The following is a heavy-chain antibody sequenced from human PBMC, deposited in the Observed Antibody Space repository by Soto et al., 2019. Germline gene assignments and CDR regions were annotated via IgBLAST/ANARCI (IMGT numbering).Heavy chain of an antibody. CDR3: ARDDSFLGAPFHY. D-gene: IGHD3-16*01. CDR2: IYAAGAT. Sequence: EVELVETGGGLIQPGGSLRLSCAASGFTVSSSSMSWVRQAPGKGLEWVSLIYAAGATYYGDSVKGRFTISRDTSKNTLSLQITSLRADDTAVYYCARDDSFLGAPFHYWGQGTLVTVSS. J-gene: IGHJ4*02. V-gene: IGHV3-53*02. CDR1: GFTVSSSS.